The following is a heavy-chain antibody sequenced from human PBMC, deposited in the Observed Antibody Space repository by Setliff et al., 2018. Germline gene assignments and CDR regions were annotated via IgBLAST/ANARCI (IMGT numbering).Heavy chain of an antibody. CDR1: GGTFSDYY. V-gene: IGHV4-34*01. CDR2: INHRGST. CDR3: ARGRNVAARLLDS. D-gene: IGHD6-6*01. J-gene: IGHJ4*02. Sequence: PEETLSLTCAAYGGTFSDYYWTWIRQPPGKGLEWVGEINHRGSTNYNPSLKSRVTISVDTSKDQFSLKLISMTAADTAVYYCARGRNVAARLLDSWGQGTLVTVSS.